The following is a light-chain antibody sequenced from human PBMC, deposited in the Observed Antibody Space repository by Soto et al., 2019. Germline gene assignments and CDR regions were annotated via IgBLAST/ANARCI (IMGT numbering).Light chain of an antibody. CDR3: QQYNNWWT. CDR1: QSVSSS. Sequence: EIMMTQSPATLSVSPGERATLSCRAGQSVSSSLAWYQQKPGQAPRLLIYGASTRTTGIPGRCSGSGSGTEFTLTINRLQSEDFAVYYCQQYNNWWTFGQGTKVEIK. V-gene: IGKV3-15*01. J-gene: IGKJ1*01. CDR2: GAS.